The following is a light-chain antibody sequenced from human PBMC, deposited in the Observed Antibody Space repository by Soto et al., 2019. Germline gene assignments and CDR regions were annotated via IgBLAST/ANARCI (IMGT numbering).Light chain of an antibody. CDR1: QGISSY. CDR3: QQLNSVPFT. Sequence: IQLTQSPSSLSASVGDRVTITCRASQGISSYLAWYQQKPGKAPKLLIYSASTLQSGVPSRFSGSGSGTGFTLTISNLQPEDFATYYCQQLNSVPFTFGGGTRVQIK. V-gene: IGKV1-9*01. CDR2: SAS. J-gene: IGKJ4*01.